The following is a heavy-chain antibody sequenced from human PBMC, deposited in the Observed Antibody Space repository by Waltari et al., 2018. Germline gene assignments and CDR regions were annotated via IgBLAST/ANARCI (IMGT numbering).Heavy chain of an antibody. Sequence: QVQLVQSGAEVKKPGASVKVSCKASGYTFTSYDLNWVRQATGQGLEWMGWMNPNSGNTGYAQKFQGRVTMTRNTSISTAYMELSSLRSEDTAVYYCARGATLWFGELQDYWGQGTLVTVSS. J-gene: IGHJ4*02. CDR2: MNPNSGNT. V-gene: IGHV1-8*01. D-gene: IGHD3-10*01. CDR1: GYTFTSYD. CDR3: ARGATLWFGELQDY.